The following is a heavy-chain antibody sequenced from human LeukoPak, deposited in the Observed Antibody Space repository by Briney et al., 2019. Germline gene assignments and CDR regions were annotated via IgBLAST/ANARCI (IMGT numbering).Heavy chain of an antibody. J-gene: IGHJ6*02. V-gene: IGHV1-8*01. D-gene: IGHD1-26*01. CDR3: ARQEVGATTFDYCMDV. Sequence: ASVKVSCKASGYTFTSYDINWVRQATGQGLEWMGWMNPNSGNTGYAQKFQGRVTMTRNTSISTAYMELSSLRSEDTAVYYCARQEVGATTFDYCMDVWGQGTTVTVSS. CDR1: GYTFTSYD. CDR2: MNPNSGNT.